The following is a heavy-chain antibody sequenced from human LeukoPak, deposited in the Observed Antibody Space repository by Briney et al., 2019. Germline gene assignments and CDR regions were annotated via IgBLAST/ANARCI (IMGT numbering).Heavy chain of an antibody. CDR2: INSNSGGT. CDR3: ARPGYTSGWIRGDVGH. CDR1: GYTFTRYY. V-gene: IGHV1-2*02. Sequence: GASVKVSCKASGYTFTRYYMHWVRQAPGQGLAWMGWINSNSGGTSYARRFQGRVTMTRDTSISTAYMELSSLRSDDTAVYYCARPGYTSGWIRGDVGHWGLGTLVTVSS. J-gene: IGHJ4*02. D-gene: IGHD6-25*01.